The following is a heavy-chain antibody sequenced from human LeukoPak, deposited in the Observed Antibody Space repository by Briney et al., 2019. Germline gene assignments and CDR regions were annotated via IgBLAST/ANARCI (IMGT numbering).Heavy chain of an antibody. D-gene: IGHD1-26*01. CDR2: IYYSGST. Sequence: PSETLSLTCTVSGGSISSYYWSWIRQPPGKGLEWIGYIYYSGSTSYNPSLKSRVTISVDTSKEQFSLKLSSVTAADTAFYYCARYIVSYPHDAFDIWGQGTMVTVSS. CDR1: GGSISSYY. J-gene: IGHJ3*02. V-gene: IGHV4-59*01. CDR3: ARYIVSYPHDAFDI.